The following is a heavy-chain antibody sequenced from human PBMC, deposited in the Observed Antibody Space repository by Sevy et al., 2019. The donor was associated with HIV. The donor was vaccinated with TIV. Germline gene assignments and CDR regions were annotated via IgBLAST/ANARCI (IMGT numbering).Heavy chain of an antibody. D-gene: IGHD3-10*01. Sequence: SENLSLTCAVYGGSFSGYYWSWIRQPPGKGLEWFGEINHSGSTNYNPSLKSPVTISVDTSKNQFSLKLSSVTAADTAVYYCARRRGQDRGVILTAPYYYYGMDVWGQGTTVTVSS. CDR2: INHSGST. CDR1: GGSFSGYY. V-gene: IGHV4-34*01. J-gene: IGHJ6*02. CDR3: ARRRGQDRGVILTAPYYYYGMDV.